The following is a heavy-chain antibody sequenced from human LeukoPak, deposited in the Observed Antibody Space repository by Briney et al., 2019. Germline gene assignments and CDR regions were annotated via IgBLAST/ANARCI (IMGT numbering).Heavy chain of an antibody. CDR2: ISGSGDST. J-gene: IGHJ4*02. D-gene: IGHD3-22*01. V-gene: IGHV3-23*01. CDR1: GFTFSSYA. CDR3: XXXXSYYDSSGTFDY. Sequence: GGSLRLSCAASGFTFSSYAMSWVRQAPGKGLEWVSAISGSGDSTYYADSVKGRFTISRDNSKNTLYLQMNSLKAEDPALYYCXXXXSYYDSSGTFDYWGQGTLVTVSS.